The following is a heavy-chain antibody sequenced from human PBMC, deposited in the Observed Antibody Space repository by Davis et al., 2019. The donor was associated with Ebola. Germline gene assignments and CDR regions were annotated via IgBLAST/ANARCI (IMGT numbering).Heavy chain of an antibody. Sequence: PGGSLRLSCEASGFNFRTYSMNWVRQAPGKGLEWISYISAGTSTTIHYAESVKGRFTISRDNAKNSVFLQMNSLRHEDTALYYCAGGSTFYYYMNMWGKGTTVTVSS. CDR3: AGGSTFYYYMNM. CDR2: ISAGTSTTI. J-gene: IGHJ6*03. CDR1: GFNFRTYS. V-gene: IGHV3-48*02.